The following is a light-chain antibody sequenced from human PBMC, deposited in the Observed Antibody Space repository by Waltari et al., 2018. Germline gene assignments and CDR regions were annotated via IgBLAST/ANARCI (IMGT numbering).Light chain of an antibody. V-gene: IGLV2-14*03. J-gene: IGLJ1*01. CDR2: AFT. CDR3: SSYTTSSTVYV. Sequence: QSALTQPASVSGSPGQSIPISCTGTSSDVGTYDYVSWYQQHSGKAPKLMIYAFTKGASVLSNRVSGSKSGTPASLTISGLQAEDEADYYCSSYTTSSTVYVFGTVTKVIVL. CDR1: SSDVGTYDY.